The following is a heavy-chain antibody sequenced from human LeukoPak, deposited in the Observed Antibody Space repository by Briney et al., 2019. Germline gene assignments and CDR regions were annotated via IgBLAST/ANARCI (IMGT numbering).Heavy chain of an antibody. CDR1: GFTFSDYY. CDR3: ARDRDYYYDSSGYYLGY. J-gene: IGHJ4*02. Sequence: GGFLRLSCAASGFTFSDYYMSWIRQAPGKGLEWVSYISRSGNTIYYVDSVKGRFTISRDNAKKSLYMQMNSLRAEDTAVYYCARDRDYYYDSSGYYLGYWGQGTLVTVSS. V-gene: IGHV3-11*01. CDR2: ISRSGNTI. D-gene: IGHD3-22*01.